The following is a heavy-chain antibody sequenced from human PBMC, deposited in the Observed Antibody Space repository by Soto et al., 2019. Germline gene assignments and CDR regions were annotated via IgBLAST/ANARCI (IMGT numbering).Heavy chain of an antibody. CDR1: GGSISSYY. CDR3: ATNQLPLHYFDY. Sequence: SETLSLPFTVSGGSISSYYWSWIRQPPGKGLEWIGYIYYSGSTNYNPSLKSRVTISVDTSKNQFSLKLSSVTAADTAVYYCATNQLPLHYFDYWGQGTLVTVSS. CDR2: IYYSGST. D-gene: IGHD2-2*01. J-gene: IGHJ4*02. V-gene: IGHV4-59*01.